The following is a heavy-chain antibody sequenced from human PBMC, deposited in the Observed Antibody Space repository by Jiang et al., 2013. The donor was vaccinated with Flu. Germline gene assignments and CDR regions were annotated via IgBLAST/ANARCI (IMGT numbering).Heavy chain of an antibody. Sequence: TFSSYWMSWVRQAPGKGLEWVANIKQDGSEKYYVDSVKGRFTISRDNAKNSLYLQMNSLRAEDTAVYYCAREDCSGGSCYPENYYYYYGMDVWGQGTTVTVSS. CDR2: IKQDGSEK. D-gene: IGHD2-15*01. J-gene: IGHJ6*02. CDR1: TFSSYW. CDR3: AREDCSGGSCYPENYYYYYGMDV. V-gene: IGHV3-7*01.